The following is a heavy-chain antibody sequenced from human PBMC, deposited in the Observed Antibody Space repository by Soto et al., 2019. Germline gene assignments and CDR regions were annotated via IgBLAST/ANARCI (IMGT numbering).Heavy chain of an antibody. D-gene: IGHD4-17*01. J-gene: IGHJ4*02. CDR3: ARYDFGTFDN. CDR2: IYHTETT. V-gene: IGHV4-4*03. Sequence: PETLSLTCAVSGDSVSRSFWWTWVRQPPGKGLEWIGEIYHTETTNYAPSLKSRVTISLDKSMNQFSLRFNSVTAADTAVYYCARYDFGTFDNWGQGIRVTVSS. CDR1: GDSVSRSFW.